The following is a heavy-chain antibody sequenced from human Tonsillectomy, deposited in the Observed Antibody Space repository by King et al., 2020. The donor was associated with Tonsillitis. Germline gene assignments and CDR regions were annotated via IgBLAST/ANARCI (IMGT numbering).Heavy chain of an antibody. J-gene: IGHJ2*01. CDR2: MYYSGST. CDR3: ARVVSGAIPDWYFDL. V-gene: IGHV4-59*01. D-gene: IGHD2-2*01. Sequence: VQLQESGPGLVKPSETLSLTCTVSGGSISNYYWSWIRQPPGKGLEWIGYMYYSGSTNYNPSLKSRVSISVDTSKKQFSLKLSSVTAADTAVYYCARVVSGAIPDWYFDLWGRGTLVTVSS. CDR1: GGSISNYY.